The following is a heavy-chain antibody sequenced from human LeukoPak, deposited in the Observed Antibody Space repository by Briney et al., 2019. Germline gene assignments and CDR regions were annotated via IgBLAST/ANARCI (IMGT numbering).Heavy chain of an antibody. CDR3: ARADSSGYYLPDVRFDY. J-gene: IGHJ4*02. V-gene: IGHV4-39*07. D-gene: IGHD3-22*01. CDR2: IYFSGST. Sequence: PSETLSLTCTVSGASISSSTDYWGWIRQPPGKWLEWIANIYFSGSTYYNPSLKSRVTISVDTSKNQFSLKLSSVTAADTAVYYCARADSSGYYLPDVRFDYWGQGTLVTVSS. CDR1: GASISSSTDY.